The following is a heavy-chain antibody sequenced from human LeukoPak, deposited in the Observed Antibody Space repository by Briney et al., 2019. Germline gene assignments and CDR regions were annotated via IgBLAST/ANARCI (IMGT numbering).Heavy chain of an antibody. Sequence: GGSLRLSCAASGFTVSTYGMSWVRQAPGKGPEWVSGFSGSEDSAYYADSVKGRFTISRDNSKNTLYLQMNSLRAEDTAVYYCAKAPMIVVVTNYWYFDLWGRGTLVTVSS. D-gene: IGHD3-22*01. CDR2: FSGSEDSA. CDR3: AKAPMIVVVTNYWYFDL. V-gene: IGHV3-23*01. J-gene: IGHJ2*01. CDR1: GFTVSTYG.